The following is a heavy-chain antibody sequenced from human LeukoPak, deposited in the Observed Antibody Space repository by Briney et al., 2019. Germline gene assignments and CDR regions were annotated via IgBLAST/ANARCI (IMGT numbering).Heavy chain of an antibody. CDR1: GGSISGYF. D-gene: IGHD5-12*01. CDR3: AREPTSGREPTSGRPLDY. CDR2: IYSSGSN. J-gene: IGHJ4*02. V-gene: IGHV4-4*07. Sequence: SETLSLTCTVPGGSISGYFWSWIRQPAGKGLEWIGRIYSSGSNNYNPSLKSRVTMSLDTSKNHLSLNLSSVTAADTAVYYCAREPTSGREPTSGRPLDYWGQGTLVTVSS.